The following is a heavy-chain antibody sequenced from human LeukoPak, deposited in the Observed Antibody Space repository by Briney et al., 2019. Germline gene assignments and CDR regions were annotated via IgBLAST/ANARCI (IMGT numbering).Heavy chain of an antibody. V-gene: IGHV1-8*01. J-gene: IGHJ6*03. CDR1: GYTFTSYD. CDR2: MNPNSGNT. CDR3: AREVVPSSSWYPAYYYMDV. Sequence: ASVKVSCKASGYTFTSYDINWVRQATGQGLEWMGWMNPNSGNTGYAQKFQGRVTMTRNTSISTAYMELSSLRSEDTAVYYCAREVVPSSSWYPAYYYMDVWGKGTTVTVSS. D-gene: IGHD6-13*01.